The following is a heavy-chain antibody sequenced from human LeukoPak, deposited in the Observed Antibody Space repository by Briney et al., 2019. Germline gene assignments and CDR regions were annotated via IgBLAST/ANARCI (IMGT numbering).Heavy chain of an antibody. CDR1: GGTFSSYA. Sequence: SVKVTCKASGGTFSSYAISWVRQAPGQGLEWMGGIIPIFGTANYAQKFQGRVTITADESTSTAYMELSSLRSEDTAVYYCARSPEAMVTKYYYYYMDVWGKGTTVTVSS. CDR2: IIPIFGTA. V-gene: IGHV1-69*13. D-gene: IGHD5-18*01. CDR3: ARSPEAMVTKYYYYYMDV. J-gene: IGHJ6*03.